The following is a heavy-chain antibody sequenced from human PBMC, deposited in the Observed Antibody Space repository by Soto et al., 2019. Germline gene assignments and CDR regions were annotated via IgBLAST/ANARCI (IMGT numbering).Heavy chain of an antibody. Sequence: SETLSLTCTVSGGSISSSSYYWGWIRQPPGKGLEWIGSIYYSGSTYYNPSLKSRVTISVDTSKSQFSLKLSSVTAADTAVYYCARQGSETYGDYVYYYYGMDVWGQGTTVTVSS. CDR1: GGSISSSSYY. CDR2: IYYSGST. J-gene: IGHJ6*02. D-gene: IGHD4-17*01. CDR3: ARQGSETYGDYVYYYYGMDV. V-gene: IGHV4-39*01.